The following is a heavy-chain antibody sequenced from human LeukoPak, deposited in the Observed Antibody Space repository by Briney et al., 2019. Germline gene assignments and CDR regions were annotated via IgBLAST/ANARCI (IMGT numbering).Heavy chain of an antibody. Sequence: GGSLRLSCAASGFMFNTYGMSWVRQAPGKGLEWVSGISASGGSTYYADSVKGRFTISRDNSKNTLYLQLNSLRAEDTAVYYCAKYVIQQWRSSGYDFFDYWGQGTLVTVSS. D-gene: IGHD5-12*01. V-gene: IGHV3-23*01. CDR2: ISASGGST. CDR1: GFMFNTYG. J-gene: IGHJ4*02. CDR3: AKYVIQQWRSSGYDFFDY.